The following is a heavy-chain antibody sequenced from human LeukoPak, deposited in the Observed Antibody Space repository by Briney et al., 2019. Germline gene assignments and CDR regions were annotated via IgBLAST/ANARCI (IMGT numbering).Heavy chain of an antibody. J-gene: IGHJ4*02. Sequence: SETLSLSCTVSGGSISSYYWNWIRQPPGKGLEWIGYISYSGSTNYNPSLKSRGTISLDTSKNQFSLKLRSVTAADTAVYYCARGFDSKSTYFDYWGQGTLVTVSS. CDR2: ISYSGST. CDR1: GGSISSYY. D-gene: IGHD5-12*01. CDR3: ARGFDSKSTYFDY. V-gene: IGHV4-59*01.